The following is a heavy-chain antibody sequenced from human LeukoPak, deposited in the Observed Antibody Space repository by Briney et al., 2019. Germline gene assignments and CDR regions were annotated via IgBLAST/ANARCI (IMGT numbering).Heavy chain of an antibody. CDR2: IDPSDSYT. D-gene: IGHD2-2*01. CDR1: GYRFTSNW. J-gene: IGHJ5*02. V-gene: IGHV5-10-1*01. Sequence: GESLKISCKGSGYRFTSNWIAWVRQMPGKGLEWMGRIDPSDSYTNYSPSFQGHVNISADQYIRTAYLQWSSLKASYTAMYYCARLVVPASGPWGQGTLVTVSS. CDR3: ARLVVPASGP.